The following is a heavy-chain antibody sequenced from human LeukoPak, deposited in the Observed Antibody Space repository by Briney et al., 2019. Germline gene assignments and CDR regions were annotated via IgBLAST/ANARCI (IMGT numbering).Heavy chain of an antibody. J-gene: IGHJ4*02. CDR2: ISYDGSNK. D-gene: IGHD5-18*01. CDR1: GFTFSSYA. CDR3: ARGIQLWLFGY. V-gene: IGHV3-30*04. Sequence: GGSLRLSCAASGFTFSSYAMHWVRQAPGKGLEWVAVISYDGSNKYYADSVKGRFTISRDNSKNTLYLQMNSLRAEDTAVYYCARGIQLWLFGYWGQGTLVTVSS.